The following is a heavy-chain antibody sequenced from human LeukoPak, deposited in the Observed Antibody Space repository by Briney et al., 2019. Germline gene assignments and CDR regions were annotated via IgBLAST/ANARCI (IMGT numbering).Heavy chain of an antibody. D-gene: IGHD3-3*01. CDR2: IYTSGST. CDR1: GGSISSYY. J-gene: IGHJ4*02. V-gene: IGHV4-4*07. Sequence: SETLSLTCTVSGGSISSYYWSWIRQPAGKGLEWIGRIYTSGSTYYNPSLKSRVTISVDTSKNQFSLKLRSVSDADTAVYYCARQGDFWSGYPSDYWGQGTLVTVSS. CDR3: ARQGDFWSGYPSDY.